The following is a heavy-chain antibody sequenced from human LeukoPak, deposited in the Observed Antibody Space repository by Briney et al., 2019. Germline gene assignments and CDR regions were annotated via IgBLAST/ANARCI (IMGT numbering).Heavy chain of an antibody. J-gene: IGHJ4*02. CDR3: ARSRAFDY. CDR2: IYGTDST. V-gene: IGHV3-53*01. CDR1: GFTVRNDY. Sequence: GGSLRLSCVASGFTVRNDYMNWVRQAPGKRPEWVAIIYGTDSTYYTDSVKGRFTISRDNSKNTVDLQMNSLRVEDTAVYYCARSRAFDYWSRGTLVTVSS.